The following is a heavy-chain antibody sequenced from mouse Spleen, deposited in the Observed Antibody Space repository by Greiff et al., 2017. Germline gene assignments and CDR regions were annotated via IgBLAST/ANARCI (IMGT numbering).Heavy chain of an antibody. V-gene: IGHV1-15*01. J-gene: IGHJ3*01. D-gene: IGHD2-1*01. CDR2: IDPETGGT. CDR1: GYTFTDYE. CDR3: TPYGKGSY. Sequence: QVQLQQSGAELVRPGASVTLSCKASGYTFTDYEMHWVKQTPVHGLEWIGAIDPETGGTAYNQKFKGKAILTADKSSSTAYMELRSLTSEDSAVYYCTPYGKGSYWGQGTLVTVSA.